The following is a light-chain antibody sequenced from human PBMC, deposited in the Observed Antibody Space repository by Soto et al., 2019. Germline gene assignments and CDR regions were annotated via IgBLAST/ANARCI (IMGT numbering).Light chain of an antibody. V-gene: IGKV3-20*01. Sequence: EVALTQSPGTLSLSPGARATLSCRASQSIANDYITWYQQKPGQAPRVLIYDASTRAAGIPDRVSGSGSGTDFTLTISRLEPEDSAVYYCQQYGGSPWTFGQGTKVEI. J-gene: IGKJ1*01. CDR1: QSIANDY. CDR2: DAS. CDR3: QQYGGSPWT.